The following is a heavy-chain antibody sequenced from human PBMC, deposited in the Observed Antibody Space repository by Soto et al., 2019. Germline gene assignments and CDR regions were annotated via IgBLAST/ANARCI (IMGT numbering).Heavy chain of an antibody. J-gene: IGHJ3*02. Sequence: QLQQWGAGLLKPSETLSLTCVVSGGSFSTYYYNWIRQSPGKGLEWIGEINHSGSNNYSPSLKSRVTMSLDTPKNQFSLKLTSVTAADTGVYYCARGGSNDWQVAFDIWGQGTMVTVSS. CDR1: GGSFSTYY. V-gene: IGHV4-34*01. CDR2: INHSGSN. D-gene: IGHD3-9*01. CDR3: ARGGSNDWQVAFDI.